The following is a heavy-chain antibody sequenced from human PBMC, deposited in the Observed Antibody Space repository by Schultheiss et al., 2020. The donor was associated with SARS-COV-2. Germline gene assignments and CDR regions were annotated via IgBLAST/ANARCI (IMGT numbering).Heavy chain of an antibody. CDR1: GFTVSSNY. CDR2: IYSGGST. V-gene: IGHV3-53*01. Sequence: GESLKISCAASGFTVSSNYMSWVRQAPGKGLEWVSVIYSGGSTYYADSVKGRFTISRDNSKNTVYLQMNSLRAEDTAVYYCARGRSGYYYYFDYWGQGTLVTVSS. D-gene: IGHD3-22*01. CDR3: ARGRSGYYYYFDY. J-gene: IGHJ4*02.